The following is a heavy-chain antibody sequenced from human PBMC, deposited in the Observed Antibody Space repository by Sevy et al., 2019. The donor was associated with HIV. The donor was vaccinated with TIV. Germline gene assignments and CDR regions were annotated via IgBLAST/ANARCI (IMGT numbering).Heavy chain of an antibody. D-gene: IGHD1-26*01. Sequence: GGSLRLSCAASGFIFSSAWMSWVRQAPGKGLEWVGRIKSKTDGGTTDYAAPVRGRFTISRDDSKNTLYLQMNSLKTEDTAMYYCVTDEEWNGVGATSFDYWGQGTLVTVSS. V-gene: IGHV3-15*01. CDR2: IKSKTDGGTT. J-gene: IGHJ4*02. CDR3: VTDEEWNGVGATSFDY. CDR1: GFIFSSAW.